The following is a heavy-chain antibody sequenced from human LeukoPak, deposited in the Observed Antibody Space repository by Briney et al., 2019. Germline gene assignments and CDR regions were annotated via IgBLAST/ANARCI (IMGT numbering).Heavy chain of an antibody. CDR2: IIPIFGTA. J-gene: IGHJ6*03. Sequence: GASVKVSCKASGGTFSSYAISWVRQAPGQGLEWMGGIIPIFGTANYAQKFQGRVTITTDESTSTAYMELSSLRSEDTAVYYCARCNNDFWSEPYYYYYMDVWGKGTTVTVSS. D-gene: IGHD3-3*01. V-gene: IGHV1-69*05. CDR1: GGTFSSYA. CDR3: ARCNNDFWSEPYYYYYMDV.